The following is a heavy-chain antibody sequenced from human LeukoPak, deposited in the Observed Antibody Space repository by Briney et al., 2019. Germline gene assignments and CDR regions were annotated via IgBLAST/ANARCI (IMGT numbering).Heavy chain of an antibody. CDR2: IYHSGST. V-gene: IGHV4-39*01. J-gene: IGHJ4*02. CDR3: ASPYSSSWYTHFDY. CDR1: GGSINSRSYY. D-gene: IGHD6-13*01. Sequence: SETLSLTCTVSGGSINSRSYYWGWIRQPPGKGLEWIGSIYHSGSTYYNPSLKSRVTISVDTSKNQFSLKLSSVTAADTAVYYCASPYSSSWYTHFDYWGQGTLVTVSS.